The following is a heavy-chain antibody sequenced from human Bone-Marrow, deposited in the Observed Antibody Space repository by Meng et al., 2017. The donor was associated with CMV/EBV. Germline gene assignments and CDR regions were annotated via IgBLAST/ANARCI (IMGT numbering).Heavy chain of an antibody. Sequence: SVKVSCKASAYTFTSYDINWVRQATGQGRAWMGWMNPNSGNTGYAQKFQGRVTITRNTSISKVYMELSSLRSEDTAVYYCARGSNDILTGYTYWGQGTLVTVSS. CDR1: AYTFTSYD. CDR3: ARGSNDILTGYTY. J-gene: IGHJ4*02. CDR2: MNPNSGNT. D-gene: IGHD3-9*01. V-gene: IGHV1-8*03.